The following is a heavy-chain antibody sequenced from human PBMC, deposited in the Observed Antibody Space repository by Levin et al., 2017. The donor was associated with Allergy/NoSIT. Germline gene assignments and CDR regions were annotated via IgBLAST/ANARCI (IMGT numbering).Heavy chain of an antibody. J-gene: IGHJ6*02. D-gene: IGHD3-22*01. V-gene: IGHV4-59*12. CDR1: GASITSYY. Sequence: SETLSLTCTVSGASITSYYWSWIRQPPGKGLEWIGYIYYSGSTNYNPSLKSRVTISADTSKNQFSLKLSSVTAADTAVYYCARDRTTQHTSEVYDYGMDGWGQGTTVTVSS. CDR2: IYYSGST. CDR3: ARDRTTQHTSEVYDYGMDG.